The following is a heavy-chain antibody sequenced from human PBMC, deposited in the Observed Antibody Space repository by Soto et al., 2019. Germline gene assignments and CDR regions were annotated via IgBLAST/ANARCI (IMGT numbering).Heavy chain of an antibody. CDR1: GGSVSSGSYY. CDR3: ARLGSYGNDIFDY. V-gene: IGHV4-61*01. CDR2: IYYSGST. D-gene: IGHD5-18*01. Sequence: SETLSLTCTVSGGSVSSGSYYWSWIRQPPGKGLEWIGYIYYSGSTNYNPSLKSRVTISVDTSKNQFSLKLSSVTAADTAVYYCARLGSYGNDIFDYWGQGTLVTVSS. J-gene: IGHJ4*02.